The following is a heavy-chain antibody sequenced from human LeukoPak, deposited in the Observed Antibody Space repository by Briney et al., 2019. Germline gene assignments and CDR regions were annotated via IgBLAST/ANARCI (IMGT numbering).Heavy chain of an antibody. CDR3: ARVGSGGAWFDF. D-gene: IGHD6-19*01. V-gene: IGHV4-59*01. J-gene: IGHJ4*02. CDR1: GGSFSGYY. CDR2: VYATGTT. Sequence: SETLSLTCAVYGGSFSGYYWSWIRQPPGKGLEWIGYVYATGTTNYNPSLKTRATISIDTSKNQLSLTLTSVTAADTAVYYCARVGSGGAWFDFWGQGTLVSVSS.